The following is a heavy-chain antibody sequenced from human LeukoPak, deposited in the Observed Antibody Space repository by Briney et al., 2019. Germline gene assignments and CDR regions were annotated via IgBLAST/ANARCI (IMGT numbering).Heavy chain of an antibody. D-gene: IGHD1/OR15-1a*01. CDR1: GGSISSGSYY. CDR2: IYTSGST. CDR3: GTHLTGTDWYFDL. J-gene: IGHJ2*01. Sequence: SETLSLTCTVSGGSISSGSYYWSWIRQPAGKGLEWIGRIYTSGSTNYNPSLKSRVTISVDTSKNQFSLKLSSVTAADTAVYYCGTHLTGTDWYFDLWGRGTLVTVSS. V-gene: IGHV4-61*02.